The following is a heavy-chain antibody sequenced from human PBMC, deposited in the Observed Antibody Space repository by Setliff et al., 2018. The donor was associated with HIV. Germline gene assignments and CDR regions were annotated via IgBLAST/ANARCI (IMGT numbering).Heavy chain of an antibody. CDR3: TTGTRLVD. CDR2: IKSKSDGGAV. J-gene: IGHJ4*02. V-gene: IGHV3-15*06. CDR1: GFTFRNAW. Sequence: PGGSLRLSCAASGFTFRNAWMSWVRQAPGKGLEWVGRIKSKSDGGAVHYAAPVKGRFTISRDDSRSTLYLQMNSLITEDTALYYCTTGTRLVDWGQGALVTVSS. D-gene: IGHD2-21*01.